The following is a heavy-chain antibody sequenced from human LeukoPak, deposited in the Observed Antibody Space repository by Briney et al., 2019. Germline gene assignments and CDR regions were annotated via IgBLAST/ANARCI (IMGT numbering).Heavy chain of an antibody. CDR3: ARDFPDIVVVVAATRAFDI. Sequence: GASVKVSCKASGYTFTSYDINWVRQATGQGLEWMGWINPNSGDTNYAQKFQGRVTMTRDTSISTAYMELSRLRSDDTAVYYCARDFPDIVVVVAATRAFDIWGQGTMVTVSS. CDR1: GYTFTSYD. CDR2: INPNSGDT. J-gene: IGHJ3*02. D-gene: IGHD2-15*01. V-gene: IGHV1-2*02.